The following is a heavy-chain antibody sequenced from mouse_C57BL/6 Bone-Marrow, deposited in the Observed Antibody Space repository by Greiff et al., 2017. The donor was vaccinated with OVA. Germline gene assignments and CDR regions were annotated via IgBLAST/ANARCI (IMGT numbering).Heavy chain of an antibody. Sequence: VQLQQPGTELVKPGASVKLSCKASGYTFTSYWMHWVKQRPGQGLEWIGNINPSNGGTNYNEKFKSKATLTVDKSSSTAYMQLSSLTSEDSAVYYCARTDYYGSSYDYAMDYWGQGTSVTVSS. J-gene: IGHJ4*01. CDR1: GYTFTSYW. V-gene: IGHV1-53*01. D-gene: IGHD1-1*01. CDR2: INPSNGGT. CDR3: ARTDYYGSSYDYAMDY.